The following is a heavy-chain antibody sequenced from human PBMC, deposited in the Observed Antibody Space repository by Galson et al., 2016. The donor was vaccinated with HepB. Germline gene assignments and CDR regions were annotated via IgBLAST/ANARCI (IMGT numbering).Heavy chain of an antibody. CDR2: IYYSGST. CDR3: ASCGYSSSRYSDY. V-gene: IGHV4-31*03. CDR1: GGFISSGGYY. J-gene: IGHJ4*02. D-gene: IGHD6-13*01. Sequence: TLSLTCTVSGGFISSGGYYWSWIRQHPGKGLEWIGYIYYSGSTEYNPSLRSRVTISADTSKNQFSLKLSSVTAADTAVYYCASCGYSSSRYSDYWGQGTLVTVSS.